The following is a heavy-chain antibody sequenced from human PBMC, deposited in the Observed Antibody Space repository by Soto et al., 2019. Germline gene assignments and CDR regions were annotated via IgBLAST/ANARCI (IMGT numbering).Heavy chain of an antibody. D-gene: IGHD3-9*01. CDR1: GGSISSGDYY. V-gene: IGHV4-30-4*01. J-gene: IGHJ4*02. Sequence: SETLSLTCTISGGSISSGDYYWSWIRQPPGKGLEWIGCIYYSGSTYYNTSLKSRVTISVDTSKNQFSLKLSSVTAADTAVYYCALTGYYNVDYWGQGTLVTVSS. CDR2: IYYSGST. CDR3: ALTGYYNVDY.